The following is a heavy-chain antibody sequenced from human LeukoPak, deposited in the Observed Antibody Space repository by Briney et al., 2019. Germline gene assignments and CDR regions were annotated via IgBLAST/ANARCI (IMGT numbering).Heavy chain of an antibody. Sequence: PGGSLRLSCAASGFTVSNSYMTWVRQAPGKGLEWVSIIYAGGGTYYADSLKGRFTISRDISKNTVFLQMNSLRAEDTAVYYCAKTNNYAYVHWGQGTLVTVSS. CDR3: AKTNNYAYVH. CDR1: GFTVSNSY. J-gene: IGHJ4*02. CDR2: IYAGGGT. V-gene: IGHV3-66*01. D-gene: IGHD5-18*01.